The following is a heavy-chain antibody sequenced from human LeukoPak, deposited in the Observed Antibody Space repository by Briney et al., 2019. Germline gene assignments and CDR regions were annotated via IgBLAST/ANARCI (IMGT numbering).Heavy chain of an antibody. CDR2: IYYSGGT. Sequence: SETLSLTCTVSGASISSGGYYWSWIRQHPGKGLEWIGYIYYSGGTYYNPSLKSRLTISIDTSKNQFSLKLSSVIAADTAVYYCARGYYDSSGYYGTNYFDYWGQGTLVTVSS. D-gene: IGHD3-22*01. CDR3: ARGYYDSSGYYGTNYFDY. V-gene: IGHV4-31*03. CDR1: GASISSGGYY. J-gene: IGHJ4*02.